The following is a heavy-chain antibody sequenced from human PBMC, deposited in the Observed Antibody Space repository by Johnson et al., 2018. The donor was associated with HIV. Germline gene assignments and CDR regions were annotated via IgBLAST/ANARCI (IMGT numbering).Heavy chain of an antibody. V-gene: IGHV3-30-3*01. CDR3: ARDGNDGSPGNDAFDI. J-gene: IGHJ3*02. D-gene: IGHD1-14*01. CDR1: GFTFSSYA. Sequence: QVQLVESGGGVVQPGRSLRLSCATSGFTFSSYALHWVRQAPGKGLEWVAFISYDGRNKYYADSVKGRFTISRDNSKNTLYLQRTSLRADDTAWYYCARDGNDGSPGNDAFDIWGQGTMVTVSS. CDR2: ISYDGRNK.